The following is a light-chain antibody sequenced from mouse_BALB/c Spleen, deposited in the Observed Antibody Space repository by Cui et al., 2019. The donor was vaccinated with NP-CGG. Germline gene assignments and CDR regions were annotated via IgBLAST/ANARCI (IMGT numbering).Light chain of an antibody. V-gene: IGLV1*01. CDR1: TGVVTTRNY. CDR3: ALWYSNHWV. CDR2: GTN. J-gene: IGLJ1*01. Sequence: QAVVTQDSALTTSPGETVTLTCRSSTGVVTTRNYANWVQEKPDHLFTGLIGGTNNRAPGVPARFSGSLIGDKAALTITGAQTEDEAIYFCALWYSNHWVFGGGTKLTVL.